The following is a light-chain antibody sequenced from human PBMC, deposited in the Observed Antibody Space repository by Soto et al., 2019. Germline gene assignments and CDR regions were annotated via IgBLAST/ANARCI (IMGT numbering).Light chain of an antibody. J-gene: IGKJ1*01. CDR1: QSVSSSY. CDR2: GAS. V-gene: IGKV3-20*01. Sequence: EIVLTQSPGTLSLSPGERATLSFRASQSVSSSYLAWYQQKPGQAPRLLIYGASTRATGIPDRFSGSGSETDFTLTISRLEPEDFAVYYCQQYGTSLRWTFGQGTKVDIK. CDR3: QQYGTSLRWT.